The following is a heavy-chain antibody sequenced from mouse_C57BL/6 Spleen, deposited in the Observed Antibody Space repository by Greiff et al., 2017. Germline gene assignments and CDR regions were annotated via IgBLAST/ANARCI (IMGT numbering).Heavy chain of an antibody. V-gene: IGHV1-61*01. Sequence: VQLQQPGAELVRPGSSVKLSCKASGYTFTSYWMDWVKQRPGQGLEWIGNIYPSDSETHYNQKFKDKATLTVDKSSSTAYMQLSSLTSEDSAVYYCARSGDWDFFACWGQGTLVTVSA. CDR3: ARSGDWDFFAC. CDR1: GYTFTSYW. J-gene: IGHJ3*01. D-gene: IGHD4-1*01. CDR2: IYPSDSET.